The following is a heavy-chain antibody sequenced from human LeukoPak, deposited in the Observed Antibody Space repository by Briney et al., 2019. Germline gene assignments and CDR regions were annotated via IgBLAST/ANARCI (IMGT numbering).Heavy chain of an antibody. CDR3: ARYLIVGATGAFDI. J-gene: IGHJ3*02. Sequence: GGPLRLSCAASGFTFSSYSMNWVRQAPGKGLEWVSYISSSGSTIYYADSVKGRFTISRDNAKNSLYLQMNSLRAEDTAVYYCARYLIVGATGAFDIWGQGTMVTVSS. V-gene: IGHV3-48*04. CDR1: GFTFSSYS. D-gene: IGHD1-26*01. CDR2: ISSSGSTI.